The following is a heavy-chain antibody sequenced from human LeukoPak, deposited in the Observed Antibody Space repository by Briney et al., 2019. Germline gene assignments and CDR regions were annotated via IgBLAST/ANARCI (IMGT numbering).Heavy chain of an antibody. CDR1: GYSISSGYY. CDR2: VYHSGST. D-gene: IGHD4-17*01. J-gene: IGHJ3*02. CDR3: ARDRATTVTKGAFDI. V-gene: IGHV4-38-2*02. Sequence: PSETLSLTCAVSGYSISSGYYWGWLRQSPGTGLEWIGSVYHSGSTYYNSSLQSRVTISVDTSKNQFSLNLSSVTAADTAVYYCARDRATTVTKGAFDIWGRGTMVTVSS.